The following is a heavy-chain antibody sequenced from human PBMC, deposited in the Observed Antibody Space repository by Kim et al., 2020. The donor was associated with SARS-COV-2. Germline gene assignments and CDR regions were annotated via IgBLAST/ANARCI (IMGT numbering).Heavy chain of an antibody. CDR2: INSDGSST. V-gene: IGHV3-74*01. D-gene: IGHD7-27*01. CDR3: ARVGHLGADYWGAQLYYFDY. J-gene: IGHJ4*02. CDR1: GFTFSSSW. Sequence: GGSLRLSCAASGFTFSSSWMHWVRQAPGKGLVWVSRINSDGSSTCYADSVKGRFTISRDNAKNTLYLQMNSLRAEDTAVYYCARVGHLGADYWGAQLYYFDYCGQGTLVTVSS.